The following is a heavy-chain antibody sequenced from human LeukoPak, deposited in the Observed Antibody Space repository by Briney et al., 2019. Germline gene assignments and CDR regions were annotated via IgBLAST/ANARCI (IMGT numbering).Heavy chain of an antibody. Sequence: PGGSLRLSCAASGFTFSSYEMNWVRQAPGKGLEWVSYISSSSSTIYYADSVKGRFTISRDNAKNSLYLQMNSLRAEDTAVYYCARDWSRITMIVVEGYDAFDIWGQETMVTVSS. CDR1: GFTFSSYE. CDR3: ARDWSRITMIVVEGYDAFDI. D-gene: IGHD3-22*01. CDR2: ISSSSSTI. J-gene: IGHJ3*02. V-gene: IGHV3-48*03.